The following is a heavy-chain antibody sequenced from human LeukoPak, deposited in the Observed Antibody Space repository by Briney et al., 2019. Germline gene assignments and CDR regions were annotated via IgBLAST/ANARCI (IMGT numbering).Heavy chain of an antibody. CDR1: GGSISSTGYC. Sequence: SETLSLTCAVSGGSISSTGYCWAWIRQPPGKGLEWIGTIYYSGSTYHNTSLKSRITMSVDTSRNQFSPKLSSVDAADTAVYYCAKAGVRYFDSSGLYAFDFWGQGTTVTVSS. V-gene: IGHV4-39*01. CDR2: IYYSGST. CDR3: AKAGVRYFDSSGLYAFDF. J-gene: IGHJ3*01. D-gene: IGHD3-22*01.